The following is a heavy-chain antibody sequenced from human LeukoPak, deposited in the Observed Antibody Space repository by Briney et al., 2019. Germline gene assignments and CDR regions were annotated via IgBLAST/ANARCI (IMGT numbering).Heavy chain of an antibody. V-gene: IGHV4-30-4*08. J-gene: IGHJ4*02. CDR2: IYYSGST. D-gene: IGHD1-1*01. CDR1: GGSISSGDYY. CDR3: ARLWRAAIDY. Sequence: PSQTLSLTYTVSGGSISSGDYYWSWIRQPPGKGLEWIGYIYYSGSTYYNPSLKSRVTISVDTSKNQFSLKLTSVTAADTAVYFCARLWRAAIDYGGQGTLVAVSS.